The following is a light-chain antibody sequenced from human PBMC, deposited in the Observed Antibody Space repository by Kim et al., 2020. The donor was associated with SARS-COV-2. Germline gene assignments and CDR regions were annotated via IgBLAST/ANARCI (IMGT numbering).Light chain of an antibody. V-gene: IGLV1-44*01. CDR3: ASWDDSLNGVV. CDR1: SSNSGSNS. Sequence: GQQVTVSCAGGSSNSGSNSVSWYQQFPGTAPHLLIYGNTQRPSGVPDRFSGSKSGTSVSLAISGLQSEDEAAYYCASWDDSLNGVVFGGGTQLTVL. J-gene: IGLJ2*01. CDR2: GNT.